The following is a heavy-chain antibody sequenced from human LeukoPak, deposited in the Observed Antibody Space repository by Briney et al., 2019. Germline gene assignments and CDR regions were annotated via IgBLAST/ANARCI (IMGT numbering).Heavy chain of an antibody. D-gene: IGHD4/OR15-4a*01. V-gene: IGHV3-66*01. CDR3: ARVGDNYNEYVDY. J-gene: IGHJ4*02. Sequence: PGGSLRLSCAASGFTVSSNYMSWVRQAPGKGLEWVSVIYSSGITYYADSVKGRFTISRDNAKNSLYLQMNSLRAEDTSVYYCARVGDNYNEYVDYWGQGSLVTVSS. CDR2: IYSSGIT. CDR1: GFTVSSNY.